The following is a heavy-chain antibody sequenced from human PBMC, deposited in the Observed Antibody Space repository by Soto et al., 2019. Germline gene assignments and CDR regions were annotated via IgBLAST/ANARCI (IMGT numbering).Heavy chain of an antibody. D-gene: IGHD5-12*01. J-gene: IGHJ4*01. CDR1: GFTFSKFA. CDR3: ARGIWVATAAPYYVDN. V-gene: IGHV1-3*01. Sequence: GASVKVSCKASGFTFSKFAIQWVRQALGQRPEWMGWINAGNGNTKYSQKYQDRFTITRDTSANTAFIDLRSLTSEDTAVYFCARGIWVATAAPYYVDNWG. CDR2: INAGNGNT.